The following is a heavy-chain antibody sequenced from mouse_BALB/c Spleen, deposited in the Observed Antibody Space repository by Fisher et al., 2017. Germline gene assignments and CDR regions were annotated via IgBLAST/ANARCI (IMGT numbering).Heavy chain of an antibody. V-gene: IGHV1-18*01. D-gene: IGHD2-2*01. Sequence: KFKGKATLTVDTSSSTAYMELRSLTSEDTAVYYCARGGYDNYWCFDVWGAGTTVTVSS. CDR3: ARGGYDNYWCFDV. J-gene: IGHJ1*01.